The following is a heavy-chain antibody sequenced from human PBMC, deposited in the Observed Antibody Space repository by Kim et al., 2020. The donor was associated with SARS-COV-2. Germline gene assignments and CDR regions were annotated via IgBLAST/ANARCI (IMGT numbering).Heavy chain of an antibody. J-gene: IGHJ6*02. D-gene: IGHD3-3*01. CDR3: ARGGSIDFWSGYSSMDV. CDR2: INPNSGGT. CDR1: GYTFTGYY. V-gene: IGHV1-2*06. Sequence: ASVKVSCKASGYTFTGYYMHWVRQAPGQGLEWMGRINPNSGGTNYAQKFQGRVTMTRDTSISTAYMELSRLRSDDTAVYYCARGGSIDFWSGYSSMDVWGQGTTVTVSS.